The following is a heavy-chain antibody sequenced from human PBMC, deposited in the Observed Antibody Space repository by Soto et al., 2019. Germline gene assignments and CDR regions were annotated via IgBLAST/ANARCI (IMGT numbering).Heavy chain of an antibody. CDR1: GFTFSSYS. Sequence: EVQLVESGGGLVKPGGSLRLSCAASGFTFSSYSMDWVRQAPGKGLEWVSSISSSSSYIYYAVSVKGRFTISRDNAKNSLYLQMNSLRAEDTAVYYCAGDLVIAAADTIDAFDIWGQGTMVTVSS. CDR3: AGDLVIAAADTIDAFDI. CDR2: ISSSSSYI. D-gene: IGHD6-13*01. J-gene: IGHJ3*02. V-gene: IGHV3-21*01.